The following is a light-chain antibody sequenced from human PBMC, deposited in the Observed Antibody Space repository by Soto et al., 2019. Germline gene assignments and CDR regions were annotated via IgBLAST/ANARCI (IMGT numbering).Light chain of an antibody. V-gene: IGKV3-15*01. CDR1: QSVSSN. Sequence: EIVMTQSPATLCVSPGERATLSCRASQSVSSNLAWYQKKPGQAPRLLIYGASTRATGIPARFSGSGSGTEFTLTISSLQSEDFAVYYCQQYNNWPPEYTFGQGTKLEIK. CDR3: QQYNNWPPEYT. CDR2: GAS. J-gene: IGKJ2*01.